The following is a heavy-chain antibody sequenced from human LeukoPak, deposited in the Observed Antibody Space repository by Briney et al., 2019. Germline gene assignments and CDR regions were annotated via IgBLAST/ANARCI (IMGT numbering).Heavy chain of an antibody. J-gene: IGHJ4*02. V-gene: IGHV4-34*01. Sequence: PSETLSLTCAVYGGSFSGYYWSWIRQPPGKGLEWIGEINHSGSTNYNPSLKSQVTISVDTSKNQFSLKLSSVTAADTAVYYCARRKSLWFGNSIKSPFDYWGQGTLVTVSS. CDR3: ARRKSLWFGNSIKSPFDY. D-gene: IGHD3-10*01. CDR2: INHSGST. CDR1: GGSFSGYY.